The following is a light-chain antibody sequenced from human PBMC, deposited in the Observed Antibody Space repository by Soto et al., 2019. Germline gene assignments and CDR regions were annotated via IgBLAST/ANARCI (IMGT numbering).Light chain of an antibody. CDR2: GAS. J-gene: IGKJ1*01. V-gene: IGKV3-20*01. CDR1: QSVSSSY. Sequence: EIVLTQSPGTLSLSPGERVTLSCRASQSVSSSYLAWYQQKPGQAPRLLIYGASNRATGIPDRFSGSGSGTDFTLTISRLEPEDFAVYYCQHYGSSLWTFGQGTKVEIK. CDR3: QHYGSSLWT.